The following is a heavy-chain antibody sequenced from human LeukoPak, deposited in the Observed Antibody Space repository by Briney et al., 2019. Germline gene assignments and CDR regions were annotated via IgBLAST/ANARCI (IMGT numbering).Heavy chain of an antibody. V-gene: IGHV4-30-2*01. CDR2: IYHSGST. D-gene: IGHD6-6*01. CDR3: ARRIAARSWFDP. CDR1: GGSISSGGYS. Sequence: KSSQTLSLTCAVSGGSISSGGYSWSWIRQPPGKGLEWIGYIYHSGSTYYNPSLKSRVTISVDRSKNQFSLKLSSVTAADTAVYHCARRIAARSWFDPWGQGTLVTVSS. J-gene: IGHJ5*02.